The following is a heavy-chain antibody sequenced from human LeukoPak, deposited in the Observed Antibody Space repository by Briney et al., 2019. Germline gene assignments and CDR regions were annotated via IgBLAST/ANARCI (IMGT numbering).Heavy chain of an antibody. CDR3: AAQPGDYYDSSGYYYPFDY. Sequence: ASVKVSCKVSGYTFTDYYMHLVQQAPGKGLEWMGLVDPEDGETIYAEKFQGRVTITADTSTDTAYMELSSLRSEDTAVYYCAAQPGDYYDSSGYYYPFDYWGQGTLVTVSS. V-gene: IGHV1-69-2*01. D-gene: IGHD3-22*01. CDR1: GYTFTDYY. CDR2: VDPEDGET. J-gene: IGHJ4*02.